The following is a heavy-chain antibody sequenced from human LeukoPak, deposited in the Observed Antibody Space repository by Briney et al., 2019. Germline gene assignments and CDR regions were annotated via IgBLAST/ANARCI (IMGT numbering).Heavy chain of an antibody. V-gene: IGHV4-34*01. Sequence: PSETLSLTCAVYGGSFSGYYWSWIRQPPGKGLEWTGEINHSGSTNYNPSLKSRVTISVDTSKNQFSLKLSSVTAADTAVYYCARFNKRHIVVVPAALDVWGKGTTVTVSS. D-gene: IGHD2-2*01. J-gene: IGHJ6*04. CDR3: ARFNKRHIVVVPAALDV. CDR2: INHSGST. CDR1: GGSFSGYY.